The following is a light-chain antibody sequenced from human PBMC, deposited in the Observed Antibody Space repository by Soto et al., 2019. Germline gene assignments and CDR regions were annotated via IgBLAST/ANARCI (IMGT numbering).Light chain of an antibody. CDR3: QQRNSWPLT. CDR2: EAS. J-gene: IGKJ4*01. Sequence: VLTQSQHTLSLSPGERATLSCRASQDVGKFLVWYHQKPGLSPSLVIYEASKRATDIPDRFSGSGSGTAVTLTINRLEPEDVGFYYCQQRNSWPLTFGGGTKVELK. CDR1: QDVGKF. V-gene: IGKV3-11*01.